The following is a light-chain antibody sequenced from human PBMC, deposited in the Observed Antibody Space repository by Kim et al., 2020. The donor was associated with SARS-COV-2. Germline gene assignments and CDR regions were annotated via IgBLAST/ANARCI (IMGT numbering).Light chain of an antibody. Sequence: GQLVTISCTGTRIDFGGYNYVSWYHQHPGTAPKLMIYDFSKRPSGVPDRFSGSKSGNTASLTISGLQAEDEADYYCCSYAGSYGVVFGGGTQLTVL. CDR1: RIDFGGYNY. J-gene: IGLJ2*01. CDR3: CSYAGSYGVV. CDR2: DFS. V-gene: IGLV2-11*01.